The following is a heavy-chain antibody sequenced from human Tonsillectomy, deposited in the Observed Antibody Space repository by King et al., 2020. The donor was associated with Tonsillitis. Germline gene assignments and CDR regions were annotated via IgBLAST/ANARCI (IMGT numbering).Heavy chain of an antibody. CDR1: GFTFSSYI. V-gene: IGHV3-21*01. CDR2: ITSSSNYI. CDR3: ARLWVVRVVGAYDN. J-gene: IGHJ3*02. Sequence: VQLVESGGGLVKPGGSLRLSCAASGFTFSSYILHWVRPAPGKGLEWVSSITSSSNYIYYADSMEGRCTISRDKVKNSLYLQRNNLRAEDTAMYYCARLWVVRVVGAYDNWGQGTMVTVSS. D-gene: IGHD3-10*01.